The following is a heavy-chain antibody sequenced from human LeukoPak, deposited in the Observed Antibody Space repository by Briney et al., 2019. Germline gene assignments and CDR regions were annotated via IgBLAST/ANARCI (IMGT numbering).Heavy chain of an antibody. D-gene: IGHD4-17*01. CDR3: ARAVYGDPFDY. J-gene: IGHJ4*02. V-gene: IGHV3-33*01. Sequence: GRSLRLSCAASGFTFSSYGMHWVRQAPGKGLEWVAVIWYDGSNKYYADSVKGRFTISRDNSKNTLYLQMNSLRAEDTAVYYCARAVYGDPFDYWGEGRLVSVSS. CDR1: GFTFSSYG. CDR2: IWYDGSNK.